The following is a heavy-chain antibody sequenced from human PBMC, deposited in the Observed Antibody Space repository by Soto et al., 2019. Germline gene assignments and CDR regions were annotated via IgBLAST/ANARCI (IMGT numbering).Heavy chain of an antibody. CDR2: INAVNGNT. J-gene: IGHJ3*02. Sequence: QVQLVQSGAEVKKPGASVKVSCKASGYTFTSYAMHWVRQAPGQRLEWMGWINAVNGNTKYSQKFQGRVTITRDTAASTGYMELSSLRSEDTAVYYCARDLEPAAAILDAFDIWGQGTMVTVSS. CDR1: GYTFTSYA. V-gene: IGHV1-3*01. D-gene: IGHD2-2*01. CDR3: ARDLEPAAAILDAFDI.